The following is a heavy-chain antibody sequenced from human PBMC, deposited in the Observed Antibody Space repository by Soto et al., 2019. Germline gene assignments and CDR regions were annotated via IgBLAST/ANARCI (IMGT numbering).Heavy chain of an antibody. J-gene: IGHJ3*02. D-gene: IGHD6-13*01. CDR2: IDPSDSYS. Sequence: PGESLKISCKGSGYSFTNYWISWVRQMSGKGLEWMGRIDPSDSYSNYSPSFQGHVTISVDKSISSAYLQWSSLKASDTAIYYCARHRYSSSLPAFDIWGQGTMVTVSS. V-gene: IGHV5-10-1*01. CDR3: ARHRYSSSLPAFDI. CDR1: GYSFTNYW.